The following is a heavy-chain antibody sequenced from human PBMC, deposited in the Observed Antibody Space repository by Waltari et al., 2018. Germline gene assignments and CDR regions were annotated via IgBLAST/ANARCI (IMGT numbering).Heavy chain of an antibody. Sequence: QVQLVQSGAEVKKPGASVKVSCKASGYTFTSYAMHWVRQAPGQRREWMGWINAGNGKTKYSQKFQGRVTITRDTSASTAYMELSSLRSEDTAVYYCARDHIAVADINWYFDLWGRGTLVTVSS. CDR3: ARDHIAVADINWYFDL. V-gene: IGHV1-3*01. D-gene: IGHD6-19*01. CDR2: INAGNGKT. CDR1: GYTFTSYA. J-gene: IGHJ2*01.